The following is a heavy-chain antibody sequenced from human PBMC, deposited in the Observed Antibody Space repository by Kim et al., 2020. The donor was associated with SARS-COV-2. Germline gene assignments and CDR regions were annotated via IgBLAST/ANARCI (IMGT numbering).Heavy chain of an antibody. Sequence: AISGSGGSTYYADSVKGRFTISRDNSKNTLYLQMNSLRAEDTAVYYCAKENQWLCEYYFDYWCQGTLVTVSS. J-gene: IGHJ4*02. D-gene: IGHD6-19*01. CDR3: AKENQWLCEYYFDY. CDR2: ISGSGGST. V-gene: IGHV3-23*01.